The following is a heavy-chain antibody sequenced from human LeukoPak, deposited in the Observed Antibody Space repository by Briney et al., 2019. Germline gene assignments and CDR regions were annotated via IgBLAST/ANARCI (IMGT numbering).Heavy chain of an antibody. D-gene: IGHD6-19*01. CDR2: ISTSGSAI. CDR3: ARDQQWPLPHYFDY. V-gene: IGHV3-48*02. CDR1: GFTFSDSA. J-gene: IGHJ4*02. Sequence: GGSLRLSCAASGFTFSDSAMTWVRQAPGKGLEWVSYISTSGSAIYYADSVKGRFTISRDNAKNSLFLQMNSLRDDDTAVYYCARDQQWPLPHYFDYWGQGTLVTVSS.